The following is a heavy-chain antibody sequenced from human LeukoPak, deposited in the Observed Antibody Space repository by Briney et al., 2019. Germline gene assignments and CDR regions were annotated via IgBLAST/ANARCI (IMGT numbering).Heavy chain of an antibody. Sequence: ASVKVSCKASGGTFSSYAISWVRQAPGQGLEWMGGIIPIFGTANYAQKFQGRVTITADESTSTAYMELSSLRSEDTAVYYCARDPLFDWSKRGFGNWFDPWGQGTLVTVSS. D-gene: IGHD3-9*01. CDR3: ARDPLFDWSKRGFGNWFDP. J-gene: IGHJ5*02. V-gene: IGHV1-69*13. CDR1: GGTFSSYA. CDR2: IIPIFGTA.